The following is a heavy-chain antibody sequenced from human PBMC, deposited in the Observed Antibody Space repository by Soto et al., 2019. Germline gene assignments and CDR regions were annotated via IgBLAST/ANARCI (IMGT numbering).Heavy chain of an antibody. V-gene: IGHV1-46*01. J-gene: IGHJ6*02. CDR3: ARDHNFGFILYAMDV. CDR1: GYTFTSYS. D-gene: IGHD2-15*01. CDR2: INPSSGRT. Sequence: GASVNVSCKASGYTFTSYSMHWVRQAPGQGLEWMGIINPSSGRTSYAQNFQGRVTMTSDTSTSIVYMEMSSLKSEDTAVYYCARDHNFGFILYAMDVWGQGTTVTVSS.